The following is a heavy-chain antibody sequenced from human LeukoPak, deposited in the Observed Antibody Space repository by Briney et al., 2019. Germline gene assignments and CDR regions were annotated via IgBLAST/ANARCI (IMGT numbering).Heavy chain of an antibody. J-gene: IGHJ4*02. CDR3: ARLRYVDLGFFDF. D-gene: IGHD4-17*01. Sequence: GGSLRLSCEASGFICSDYYMTWIRQAPGKGLEWVSYIGSDRSSTKYADSVKGRFIISRDNAKNSLYLQMNSLRAEDTAVYYCARLRYVDLGFFDFWGQGSLVTVSA. CDR1: GFICSDYY. CDR2: IGSDRSST. V-gene: IGHV3-11*03.